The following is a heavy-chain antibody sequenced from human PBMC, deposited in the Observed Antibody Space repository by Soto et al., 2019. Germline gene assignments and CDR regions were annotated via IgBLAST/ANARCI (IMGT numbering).Heavy chain of an antibody. D-gene: IGHD3-10*01. CDR3: ANRGRYYFDY. J-gene: IGHJ4*01. V-gene: IGHV3-23*01. CDR2: IGSSIDNT. Sequence: GESLRLSCAASGSTFSSYAMGWVRQAPGRGLEWVSTIGSSIDNTYYADSVKGRFTISRDNSKNTLHLQMNSLRAEDTAVYFCANRGRYYFDYWGHGALVTVSS. CDR1: GSTFSSYA.